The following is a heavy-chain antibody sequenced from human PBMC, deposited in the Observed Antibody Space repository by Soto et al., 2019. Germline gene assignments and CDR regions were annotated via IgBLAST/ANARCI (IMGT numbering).Heavy chain of an antibody. D-gene: IGHD3-3*01. V-gene: IGHV6-1*01. CDR3: ARDRDDLGYYHYYGMDV. Sequence: PSQTLSLTCAISGDSVSSNSAAWNWIRRSPSRGLEWLGRTYYRSKWYNDYAVSVKSRITINPDTSKNQFSLQLNSVTPEDTAVYYCARDRDDLGYYHYYGMDVWGQGTTVTVSS. CDR1: GDSVSSNSAA. CDR2: TYYRSKWYN. J-gene: IGHJ6*02.